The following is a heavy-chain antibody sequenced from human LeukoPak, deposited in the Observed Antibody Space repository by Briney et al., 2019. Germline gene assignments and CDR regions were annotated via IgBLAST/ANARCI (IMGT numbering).Heavy chain of an antibody. D-gene: IGHD3-22*01. CDR2: IKQDGSEK. CDR3: AREGGSYYDSSGYYAIDY. Sequence: GGSLRLSCAASGFTFSSYWMSWVRQAPGKGLEWVANIKQDGSEKYYVDSVKGRFTIPRDNAKNSLYLQMNSLRAEDTAVYYCAREGGSYYDSSGYYAIDYWGQGTLVTVSS. CDR1: GFTFSSYW. V-gene: IGHV3-7*01. J-gene: IGHJ4*02.